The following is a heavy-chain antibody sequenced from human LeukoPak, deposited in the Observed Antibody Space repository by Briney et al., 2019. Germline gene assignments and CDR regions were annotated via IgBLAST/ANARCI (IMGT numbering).Heavy chain of an antibody. Sequence: GGSLRLSCAASGFTFSSYGMHWVRQAPGKGLEWVAVISYDGSNEYYADSVKGRFTISRDNSKNTLYLQMNSLRAEDTAVYYCAKSEDYYDSSGYRRAEYYYYGMDVWGQGTTVTVSS. J-gene: IGHJ6*02. V-gene: IGHV3-30*18. CDR2: ISYDGSNE. D-gene: IGHD3-22*01. CDR1: GFTFSSYG. CDR3: AKSEDYYDSSGYRRAEYYYYGMDV.